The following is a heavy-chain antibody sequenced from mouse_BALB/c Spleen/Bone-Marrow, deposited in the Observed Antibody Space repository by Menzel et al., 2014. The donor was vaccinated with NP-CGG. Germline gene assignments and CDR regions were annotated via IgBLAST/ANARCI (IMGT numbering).Heavy chain of an antibody. V-gene: IGHV4-1*02. CDR1: GFDFSRYW. D-gene: IGHD1-1*01. J-gene: IGHJ3*01. CDR2: INPDSSTI. CDR3: SRLYYYGNFAY. Sequence: ESGGGLVQPGGSLKLSCAASGFDFSRYWMSWVRQAPGKGLEWIGEINPDSSTINYTPSLKDKFIISRDNAKNXLYLQMSKVRAEDTALYYCSRLYYYGNFAYWGQGTLVTVSA.